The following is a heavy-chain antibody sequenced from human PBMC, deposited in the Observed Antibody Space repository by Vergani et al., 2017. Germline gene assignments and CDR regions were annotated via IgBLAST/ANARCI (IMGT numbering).Heavy chain of an antibody. CDR3: AKGGLPAATYHYYMDF. V-gene: IGHV3-23*01. J-gene: IGHJ6*03. CDR2: ISGSGDFT. CDR1: GFTFSSYA. D-gene: IGHD2-2*01. Sequence: EVQLLESGGGLVQPGGSLRLSCAASGFTFSSYAMSWVRQAPGKGLEWVSSISGSGDFTFYTDSVKGRFTVSRDNSKNTLYLQMNSLRAEDTAVYYCAKGGLPAATYHYYMDFWGKGTTVTVS.